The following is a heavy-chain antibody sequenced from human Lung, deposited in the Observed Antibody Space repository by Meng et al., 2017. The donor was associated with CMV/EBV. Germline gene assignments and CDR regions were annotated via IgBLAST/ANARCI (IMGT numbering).Heavy chain of an antibody. CDR2: IPHRGSS. D-gene: IGHD3-10*01. CDR3: LRRSGGSV. J-gene: IGHJ1*01. CDR1: GDSITNHNW. Sequence: VQLGESGPALVKPSETLFLTCAVSGDSITNHNWWAWVRQPPGKGLEWIGEIPHRGSSAYNPSLKSRVSMSIDKSKNQFSLKLTSVTAADTAVYHCLRRSGGSVWGQGTLVTVSS. V-gene: IGHV4-4*02.